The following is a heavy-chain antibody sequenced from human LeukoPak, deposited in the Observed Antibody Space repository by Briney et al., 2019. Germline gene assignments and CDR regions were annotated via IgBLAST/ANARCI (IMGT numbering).Heavy chain of an antibody. CDR2: INPNSGGT. CDR3: AREGAVRGALFNYFDY. V-gene: IGHV1-2*06. D-gene: IGHD3-10*01. J-gene: IGHJ4*02. Sequence: ASVKVSCKASGYTFTGYYMHWVRQAPGQGLEWMGRINPNSGGTNYAQKFQGRVTMTRDTSISTAYMELSRLRSDDTAVYYCAREGAVRGALFNYFDYWGQGTLVTVSS. CDR1: GYTFTGYY.